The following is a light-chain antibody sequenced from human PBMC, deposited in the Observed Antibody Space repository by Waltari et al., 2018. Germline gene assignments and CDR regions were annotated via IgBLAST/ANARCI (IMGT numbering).Light chain of an antibody. CDR3: QQSQGVPFT. Sequence: DVQMSQSPSSLSASVVDRITITCRVSLSIDKALNWDQQKPGTAPKLLIYASSTLQSGVPSRFTGSGSGTHFTLTISSLQPEDIATYSCQQSQGVPFTFGQGTKVDIK. J-gene: IGKJ2*01. V-gene: IGKV1-39*01. CDR2: ASS. CDR1: LSIDKA.